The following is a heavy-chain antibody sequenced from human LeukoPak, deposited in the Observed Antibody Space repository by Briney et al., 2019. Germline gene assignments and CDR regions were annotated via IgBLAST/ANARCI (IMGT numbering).Heavy chain of an antibody. CDR1: GYTFTSYY. CDR3: ARAPLPLWFGNSYYMDV. CDR2: INTNTGNP. J-gene: IGHJ6*03. V-gene: IGHV7-4-1*02. Sequence: ASVKVSCKASGYTFTSYYMHWVRQAPGQGLEWMGWINTNTGNPTYAQGFTGRFVFSLDTSVSTAYLQVSSLKAEDTAVYYCARAPLPLWFGNSYYMDVWGKGTTVTVSS. D-gene: IGHD3-10*01.